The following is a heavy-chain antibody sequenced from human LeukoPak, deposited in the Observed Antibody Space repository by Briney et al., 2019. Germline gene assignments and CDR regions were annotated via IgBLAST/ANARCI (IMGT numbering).Heavy chain of an antibody. CDR3: ARDEGDGSYFDN. CDR1: GGSISSYY. V-gene: IGHV4-59*01. J-gene: IGHJ4*02. Sequence: SETLSLTCTVSGGSISSYYWSWIRQPPGKGLEWIGHIYYSGSTNYNPSLKSRVTISVDTSKNQFSLKLSSVTAADTAVYYCARDEGDGSYFDNWGQGTLVTVSS. CDR2: IYYSGST. D-gene: IGHD2-15*01.